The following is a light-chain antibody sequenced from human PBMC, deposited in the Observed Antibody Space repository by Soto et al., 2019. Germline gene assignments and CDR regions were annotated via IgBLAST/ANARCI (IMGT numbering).Light chain of an antibody. CDR1: SSNIGAGYD. J-gene: IGLJ1*01. V-gene: IGLV1-40*01. Sequence: QPVLTQPPSVSGAPGQRVTISCTGISSNIGAGYDVHWYQHLPGTAPKLLIYGDNNRPSGVPDRFSGSKSGTSASLAITRLQAEDEADYYCQSYDISLHNYVFGTGTKVTVL. CDR3: QSYDISLHNYV. CDR2: GDN.